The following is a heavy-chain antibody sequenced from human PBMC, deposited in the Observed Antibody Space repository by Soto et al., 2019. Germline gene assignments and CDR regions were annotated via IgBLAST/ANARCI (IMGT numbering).Heavy chain of an antibody. J-gene: IGHJ5*02. Sequence: QVQLVQSGAEVKKPGASVKVSCKASGYTFTSHDINWMRQATGQGLEWMGWMNPNSGHTNYAQKFQGRVTMTRDTSISTAYMELTNLRSEETAIYYCASDRSTSWGQGTLVTVSS. V-gene: IGHV1-8*01. D-gene: IGHD2-2*01. CDR2: MNPNSGHT. CDR1: GYTFTSHD. CDR3: ASDRSTS.